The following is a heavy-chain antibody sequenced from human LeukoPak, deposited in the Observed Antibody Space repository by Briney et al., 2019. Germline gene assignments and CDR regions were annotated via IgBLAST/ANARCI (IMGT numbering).Heavy chain of an antibody. CDR2: ISGSGGST. D-gene: IGHD6-6*01. J-gene: IGHJ6*02. CDR1: GFTFSSYA. CDR3: AKEYCSSSYYYYGMDV. Sequence: SGGSLRLSCAASGFTFSSYAMSWVRQAPGEGLEWVSAISGSGGSTYYADSVKGRFTISRDNSKNTLYLQMNSLRAEDTAVYYCAKEYCSSSYYYYGMDVWGQGTTVTVSS. V-gene: IGHV3-23*01.